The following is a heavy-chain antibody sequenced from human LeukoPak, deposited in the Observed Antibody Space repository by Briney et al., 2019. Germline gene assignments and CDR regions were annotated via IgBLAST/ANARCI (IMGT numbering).Heavy chain of an antibody. J-gene: IGHJ4*02. CDR2: MGGRGVST. Sequence: GGSLRLSCAASGFTFTNYAMSWVRQAPGKGLEWVSGMGGRGVSTYYADSVKGRFTTSSDNSKNTLYLQMNSLRAEDTAIYYCAKDCNGGNCYIDYWGQGTLVTVAS. CDR3: AKDCNGGNCYIDY. CDR1: GFTFTNYA. D-gene: IGHD2-15*01. V-gene: IGHV3-23*01.